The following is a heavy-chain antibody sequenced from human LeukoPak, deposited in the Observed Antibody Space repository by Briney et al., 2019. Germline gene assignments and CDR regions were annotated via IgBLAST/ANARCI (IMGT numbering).Heavy chain of an antibody. CDR3: AKGGGYEAQYYYYYLDV. CDR1: GFTVSSNY. Sequence: GGSLRLSCAASGFTVSSNYMSWVRQAPGKGLKWVSVIYSGGSTYYADSVKGRFTVSRDNSKNTLYLQMKSLRAEDTAVYYCAKGGGYEAQYYYYYLDVWGKGTTVTISS. D-gene: IGHD5-12*01. J-gene: IGHJ6*03. CDR2: IYSGGST. V-gene: IGHV3-66*02.